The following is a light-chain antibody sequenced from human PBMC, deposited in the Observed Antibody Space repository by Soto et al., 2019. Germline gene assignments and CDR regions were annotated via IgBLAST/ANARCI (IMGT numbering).Light chain of an antibody. J-gene: IGLJ1*01. V-gene: IGLV3-21*02. CDR3: QVWDSSSDHYV. CDR2: DDG. CDR1: NIESKS. Sequence: SSVLTQPPSVSVAPGQTARMTCGGDNIESKSVHWYQQKPGQAPVLVVFDDGDRPSGIPERFSGSNSGNTATLTISRVEAEDEADYHCQVWDSSSDHYVFGTGTKLTVL.